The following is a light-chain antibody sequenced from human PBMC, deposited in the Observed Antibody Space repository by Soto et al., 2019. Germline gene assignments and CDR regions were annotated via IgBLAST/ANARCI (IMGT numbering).Light chain of an antibody. CDR3: QHYNSYSEA. CDR1: QSIGNY. V-gene: IGKV1-5*03. Sequence: DIQVTQSHSTLSACIGDRVTITCRASQSIGNYLSWYQQKPGKAPKLLIYKASTLKSGVPSRFSGSGSGTEFTLTISSLQPDDFATYYCQHYNSYSEAFGQGTKVDIK. CDR2: KAS. J-gene: IGKJ1*01.